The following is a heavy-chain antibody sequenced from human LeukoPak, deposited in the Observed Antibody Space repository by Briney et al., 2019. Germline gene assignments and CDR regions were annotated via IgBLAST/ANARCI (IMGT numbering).Heavy chain of an antibody. Sequence: PSETLSLTCTVSGGSISSGGYYWSWIRQHPGKGLEWIGYIYYSGSTYYNPSLKSRVTISVDTSKNQFSLKLSSATAADTAVYYCARAHYDFWSGYYPGNWFDPWGQGTLVTVSS. J-gene: IGHJ5*02. CDR1: GGSISSGGYY. CDR3: ARAHYDFWSGYYPGNWFDP. V-gene: IGHV4-31*03. CDR2: IYYSGST. D-gene: IGHD3-3*01.